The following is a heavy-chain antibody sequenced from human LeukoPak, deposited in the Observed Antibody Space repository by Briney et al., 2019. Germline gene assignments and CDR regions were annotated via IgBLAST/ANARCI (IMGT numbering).Heavy chain of an antibody. D-gene: IGHD5-12*01. CDR1: GFTFSNHG. CDR3: AMYSGSDWEFNC. V-gene: IGHV3-33*01. Sequence: PGGSLRLSCAASGFTFSNHGMYWVRQAPGKGLEWVAIIWYDGSKKYYGDSVKGRFTVSRDNSKNTLYLQMNSLRAEDTAVYYCAMYSGSDWEFNCWGQGTLVTVSS. J-gene: IGHJ4*02. CDR2: IWYDGSKK.